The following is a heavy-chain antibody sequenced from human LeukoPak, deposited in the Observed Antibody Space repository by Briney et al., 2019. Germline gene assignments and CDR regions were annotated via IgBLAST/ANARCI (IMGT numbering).Heavy chain of an antibody. CDR1: GGSISSYY. V-gene: IGHV4-4*07. Sequence: SETLSLTCTVSGGSISSYYWSWIRQPAGQGLEWIGRINTSGGTTYNPSLKSRVTMSVDTSKNQFSLKLRSVTAADTAVYYCARGEQLVLDYYYYYYMDVWGKGTTVTVSS. CDR2: INTSGGT. CDR3: ARGEQLVLDYYYYYYMDV. J-gene: IGHJ6*03. D-gene: IGHD6-13*01.